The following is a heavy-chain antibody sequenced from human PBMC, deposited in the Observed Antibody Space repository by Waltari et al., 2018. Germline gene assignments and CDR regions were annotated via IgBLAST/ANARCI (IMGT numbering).Heavy chain of an antibody. CDR1: GGSISSHY. CDR3: ARAGTQFSGSYPRPYDFDY. CDR2: IYYSGST. V-gene: IGHV4-59*11. J-gene: IGHJ4*02. D-gene: IGHD1-26*01. Sequence: QVQLQESGPGLVKPSETLSLTCTVSGGSISSHYWSWIRQPPGKGLEWIGYIYYSGSTNYNPSLKRRFAISVDTSKSQVSLKLSSGTAANTAVYYCARAGTQFSGSYPRPYDFDYWGQGTLVTVSS.